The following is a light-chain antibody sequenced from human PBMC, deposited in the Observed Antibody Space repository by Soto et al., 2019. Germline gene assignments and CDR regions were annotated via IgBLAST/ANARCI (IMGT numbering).Light chain of an antibody. J-gene: IGKJ4*01. V-gene: IGKV3-15*01. Sequence: EIVMTQSPATLSVSPGEXATLSCRASQSVSSNLAWYQHQPGQAPRVLTYGASTRATGFPARFSGSGSGTEFTLTISSLQSEDFAVYYCQQYNNWPLTFGGGTKVDIK. CDR3: QQYNNWPLT. CDR2: GAS. CDR1: QSVSSN.